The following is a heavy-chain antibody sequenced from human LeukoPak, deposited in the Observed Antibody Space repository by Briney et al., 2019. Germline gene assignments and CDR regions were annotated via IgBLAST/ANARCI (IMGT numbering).Heavy chain of an antibody. CDR2: TSHDEGNK. V-gene: IGHV3-30-3*01. CDR1: GFTFSNYA. D-gene: IGHD5-18*01. Sequence: PGPSLRLSRAASGFTFSNYAMHWVRQAPGKGLEWVAATSHDEGNKYYADSVKGRLTISRDNSRDTLYLEVNTLRTDDTAVYYCARGPGLAMGKGYFDYCGQGTLVTVSS. J-gene: IGHJ4*02. CDR3: ARGPGLAMGKGYFDY.